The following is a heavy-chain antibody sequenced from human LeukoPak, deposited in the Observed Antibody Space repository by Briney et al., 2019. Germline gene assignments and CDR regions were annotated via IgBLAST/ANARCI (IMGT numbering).Heavy chain of an antibody. CDR3: AEVTTGTTSYWYFDL. D-gene: IGHD1-7*01. CDR2: ISWNSGSI. V-gene: IGHV3-9*01. CDR1: GFTFDDYA. J-gene: IGHJ2*01. Sequence: GGSLRLSCAASGFTFDDYAMHWVRQAPGKGLEWVSGISWNSGSIGYADSVKGRFTISRDNAKNSLYLQMNSLRAEDTALYYCAEVTTGTTSYWYFDLWGRGTLVTVSS.